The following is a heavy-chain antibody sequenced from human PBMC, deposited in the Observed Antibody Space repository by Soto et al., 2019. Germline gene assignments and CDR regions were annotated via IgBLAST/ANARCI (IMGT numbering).Heavy chain of an antibody. V-gene: IGHV3-7*01. CDR3: ARDGLSSLRRPLGY. J-gene: IGHJ4*02. D-gene: IGHD5-12*01. CDR1: GFTFSSYW. CDR2: IKQDGSEK. Sequence: PGGSLRLSCAASGFTFSSYWMSWVRQAPGKGLEWVANIKQDGSEKYYVDSVKGRFTISRDNAKNSLYLQMNSLRAEDTAVYYCARDGLSSLRRPLGYWGQGTLVTVSS.